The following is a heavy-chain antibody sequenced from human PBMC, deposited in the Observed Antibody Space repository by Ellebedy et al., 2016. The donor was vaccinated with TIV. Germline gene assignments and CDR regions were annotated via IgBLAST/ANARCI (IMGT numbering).Heavy chain of an antibody. CDR2: ISSSSSTI. CDR1: GFPFSSYN. CDR3: ARVGASNPYYGGMDV. Sequence: GESLKIPXAASGFPFSSYNMNWVRQAPGKGLEWVSYISSSSSTIYYADSVKGRFTISRDNAKNSLYLQMNSLRDEDTAVYYCARVGASNPYYGGMDVWGQGTTVTVSS. J-gene: IGHJ6*02. D-gene: IGHD2/OR15-2a*01. V-gene: IGHV3-48*02.